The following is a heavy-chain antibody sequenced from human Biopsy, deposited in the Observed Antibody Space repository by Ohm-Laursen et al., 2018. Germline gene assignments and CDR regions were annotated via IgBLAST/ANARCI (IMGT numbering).Heavy chain of an antibody. D-gene: IGHD3-22*01. V-gene: IGHV4-4*07. CDR2: IYPGGST. CDR1: GGDINNYY. J-gene: IGHJ3*01. Sequence: PSQTLSLTCNVSGGDINNYYWSWIRQPAGKGLEWIRRIYPGGSTNYNPSLKSRVTMSVDTSKKQLSLRLRSVTAADTAMYYCASVVLGPTNDAFDLWGQGTMVVVSS. CDR3: ASVVLGPTNDAFDL.